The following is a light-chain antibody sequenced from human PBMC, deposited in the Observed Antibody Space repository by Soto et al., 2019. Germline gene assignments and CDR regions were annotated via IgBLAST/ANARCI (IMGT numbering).Light chain of an antibody. CDR3: GSWDSSMSAYV. CDR2: DDD. J-gene: IGLJ1*01. CDR1: SSNIGGNS. V-gene: IGLV1-51*01. Sequence: VLTQPPSVSAAPGQRVTISCSGSSSNIGGNSVSWYQQLPGTAPKLLIYDDDKRPSGIPDRFSDSKSGTSATLGITGFQTGDEADYYCGSWDSSMSAYVFGNGTKVTVL.